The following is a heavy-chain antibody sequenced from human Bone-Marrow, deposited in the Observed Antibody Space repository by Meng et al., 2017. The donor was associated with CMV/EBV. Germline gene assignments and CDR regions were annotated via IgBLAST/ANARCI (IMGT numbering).Heavy chain of an antibody. J-gene: IGHJ3*02. CDR1: GFTFSSYS. CDR3: AREASLPAAIIGAFDI. Sequence: GESLKISCAASGFTFSSYSMSWIRQAPEKGLEWVSSISSSSSYIYYADSVKGRFTISRDNAKNSLYLQMNSLRAEDTAVYYCAREASLPAAIIGAFDIWGQGTMVTVSS. V-gene: IGHV3-21*01. D-gene: IGHD2-2*02. CDR2: ISSSSSYI.